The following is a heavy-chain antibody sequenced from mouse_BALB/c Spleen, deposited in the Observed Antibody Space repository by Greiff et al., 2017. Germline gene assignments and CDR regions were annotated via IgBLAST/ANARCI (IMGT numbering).Heavy chain of an antibody. CDR1: GFSLTGYG. CDR2: IWGDGST. V-gene: IGHV2-6-7*01. J-gene: IGHJ4*01. CDR3: ARDWVYRYDGGVAMDY. D-gene: IGHD2-14*01. Sequence: QVQLKESGPGLVAPSQSLSITCTVSGFSLTGYGVNWVRQPPGKGLEWLGMIWGDGSTDYNSALKSRLSISKDNSESQVFLKMNSLQTDDTARYYCARDWVYRYDGGVAMDYWGQGTSVTVSS.